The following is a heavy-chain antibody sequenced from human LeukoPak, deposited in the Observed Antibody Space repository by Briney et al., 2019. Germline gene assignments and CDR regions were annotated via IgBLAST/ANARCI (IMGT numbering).Heavy chain of an antibody. CDR2: ISYDGSNK. D-gene: IGHD5-12*01. CDR3: ASSRMGWLRIEI. J-gene: IGHJ3*02. Sequence: GRSLRLSCAASGFTFSSYAMHWVRQAPGKGLEWVAVISYDGSNKYYADSVKGRFTISRDNSKNTLYLQMNSLRAVDTAVYYCASSRMGWLRIEIWGQETMVTVSS. V-gene: IGHV3-30*01. CDR1: GFTFSSYA.